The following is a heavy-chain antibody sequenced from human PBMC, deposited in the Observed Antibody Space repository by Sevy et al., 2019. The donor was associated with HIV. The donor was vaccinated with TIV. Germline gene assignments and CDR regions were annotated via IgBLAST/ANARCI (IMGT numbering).Heavy chain of an antibody. V-gene: IGHV4-34*01. CDR2: INHTGSL. Sequence: NLSLTCAVSGGSFSGYFWNWIRQSPGKGLEWIGEINHTGSLKYNPSLKSRVTISVDASKSQLSLHLRSVTAADTAVYYCARGRQAYVVVVPSTVPFDYWGRGTLVTVSS. J-gene: IGHJ4*02. CDR3: ARGRQAYVVVVPSTVPFDY. D-gene: IGHD2-2*01. CDR1: GGSFSGYF.